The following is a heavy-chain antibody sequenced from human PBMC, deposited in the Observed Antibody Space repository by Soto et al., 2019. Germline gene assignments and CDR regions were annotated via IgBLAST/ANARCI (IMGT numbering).Heavy chain of an antibody. V-gene: IGHV4-59*08. CDR1: GGSISSYY. CDR3: ARVEDYYDSSGYYV. CDR2: IYYSGST. D-gene: IGHD3-22*01. Sequence: SETLSLTCTVSGGSISSYYWSWSRQPPGKGLEWIGYIYYSGSTNYNPSLKSRVTISVDTSKNQFSLKLSSVTAADTAVYYCARVEDYYDSSGYYVWGQGTLVTVSS. J-gene: IGHJ4*02.